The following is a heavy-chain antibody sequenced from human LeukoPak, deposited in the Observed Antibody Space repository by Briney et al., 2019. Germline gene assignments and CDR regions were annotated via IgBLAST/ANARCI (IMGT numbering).Heavy chain of an antibody. J-gene: IGHJ4*02. V-gene: IGHV3-23*01. CDR2: ISGSGGST. D-gene: IGHD3-22*01. Sequence: GGSLRLSCAASGFTFSSYGMSWVRQAPGKGLEWVSAISGSGGSTYYADSVKGRFTISRDNSKNTLYLQMNSLRAEDTAVYYCAKWDTYYDSSGYYFYWGQGTLVTVSS. CDR1: GFTFSSYG. CDR3: AKWDTYYDSSGYYFY.